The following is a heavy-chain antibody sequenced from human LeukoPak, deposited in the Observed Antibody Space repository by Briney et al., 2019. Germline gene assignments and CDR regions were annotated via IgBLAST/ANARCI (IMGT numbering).Heavy chain of an antibody. D-gene: IGHD4-17*01. Sequence: PSETLSLTCTDSGGSISSSDSYWGWIRQPPGKGLEWIVSIYYSGSTYYNPSLKGRVTISVDTSKNQFSLKLSSLTAADTAVYYCARIMTSITTVTSNSHWGQGALVTVSS. V-gene: IGHV4-39*01. CDR2: IYYSGST. J-gene: IGHJ4*01. CDR1: GGSISSSDSY. CDR3: ARIMTSITTVTSNSH.